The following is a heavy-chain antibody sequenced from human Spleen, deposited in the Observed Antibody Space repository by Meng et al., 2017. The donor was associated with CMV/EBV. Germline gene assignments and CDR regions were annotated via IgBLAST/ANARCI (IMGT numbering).Heavy chain of an antibody. Sequence: GGSLRLSCPASGFTFSTFTMNWVRQAPGRGLEWVSSISSSSDSKYYRDSLKGRFTISRDNAKNALYLHLSSLRAEDTAVFFCARSSYGDPSYFDYWGQGTLVTVSS. CDR2: ISSSSDSK. V-gene: IGHV3-21*01. CDR3: ARSSYGDPSYFDY. CDR1: GFTFSTFT. J-gene: IGHJ4*02. D-gene: IGHD4-17*01.